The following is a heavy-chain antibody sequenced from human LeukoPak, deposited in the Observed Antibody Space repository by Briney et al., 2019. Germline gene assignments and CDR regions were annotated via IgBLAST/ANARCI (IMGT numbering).Heavy chain of an antibody. D-gene: IGHD6-13*01. CDR2: INAGNGNT. V-gene: IGHV1-3*01. CDR3: ARCGRGDSRVFDY. J-gene: IGHJ4*02. CDR1: GYTFTSYA. Sequence: ASVKVSCKASGYTFTSYAMHWVRQAPGQRLEWMGWINAGNGNTKYSQKLQGRVTITRDTSASTAYMELSGLRSEDTAVYYCARCGRGDSRVFDYWGQGTLVTVSS.